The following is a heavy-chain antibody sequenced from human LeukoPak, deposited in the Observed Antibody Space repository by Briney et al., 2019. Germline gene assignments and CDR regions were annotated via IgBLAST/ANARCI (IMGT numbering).Heavy chain of an antibody. CDR2: IWYDGSNK. D-gene: IGHD1-26*01. CDR3: AKDPTSVGATVFDY. Sequence: GGSLRLSCAASGFTFSSYGMQWVRQATGKGLEWVAVIWYDGSNKYYADSVKGRFTISRDNSKNTLYLQMNSLRAEDTAVYYCAKDPTSVGATVFDYWGQGTLVTVSS. V-gene: IGHV3-33*06. CDR1: GFTFSSYG. J-gene: IGHJ4*02.